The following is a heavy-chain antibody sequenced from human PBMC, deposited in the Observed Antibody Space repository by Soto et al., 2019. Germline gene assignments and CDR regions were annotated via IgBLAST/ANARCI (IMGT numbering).Heavy chain of an antibody. CDR1: GYTFTSYG. CDR3: AKEYDSSGYLQWGAFDI. Sequence: ASVKVSCKASGYTFTSYGISWVRQAPGQGLEWMGWISAYNGNTNYAQKLQGRVTMTTDTSTSTAYMELRSLRSDDTAVYYCAKEYDSSGYLQWGAFDIWGQETMVTVSS. D-gene: IGHD3-22*01. V-gene: IGHV1-18*01. CDR2: ISAYNGNT. J-gene: IGHJ3*02.